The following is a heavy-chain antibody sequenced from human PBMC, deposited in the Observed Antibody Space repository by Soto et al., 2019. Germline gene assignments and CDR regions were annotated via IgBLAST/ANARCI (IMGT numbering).Heavy chain of an antibody. Sequence: QVQLVQSGAEVKKPGASVKVSCKASGYTFTSYGISWVRQAPGQGREWMGWISAYNCNTNYAQKLQGRVTMTTDTSTSTAYLELRILRSDDTAVYYCARVIDFWSGYYTGIPFDYWGQGTLVTVSS. CDR3: ARVIDFWSGYYTGIPFDY. J-gene: IGHJ4*02. V-gene: IGHV1-18*04. D-gene: IGHD3-3*01. CDR2: ISAYNCNT. CDR1: GYTFTSYG.